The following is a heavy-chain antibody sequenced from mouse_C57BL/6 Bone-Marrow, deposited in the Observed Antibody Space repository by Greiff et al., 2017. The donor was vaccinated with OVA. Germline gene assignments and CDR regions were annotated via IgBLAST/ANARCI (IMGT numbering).Heavy chain of an antibody. V-gene: IGHV1-81*01. CDR3: ERRRGLLPYARDY. CDR1: GYTFTSYG. D-gene: IGHD2-3*01. J-gene: IGHJ4*01. Sequence: QVQLQQSGAELARPGASVKLSCKASGYTFTSYGISWVTQRTGQGLEWIGEIYPRSGNTSYNEKFKGKATLTADKSSSTAYMGLRSLTSEDSAVYFCERRRGLLPYARDYGGQETSVTVSS. CDR2: IYPRSGNT.